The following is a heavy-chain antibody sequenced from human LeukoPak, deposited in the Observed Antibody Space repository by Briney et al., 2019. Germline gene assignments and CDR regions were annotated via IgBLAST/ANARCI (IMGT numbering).Heavy chain of an antibody. CDR3: AREDGGGYSSGWPYYYYYGMDV. CDR2: ITHSGST. Sequence: SETLSLTCAVYGGSFSGYYWSWIRQPPGKGLEWIGEITHSGSTNYNPSLKSRVTISVDTSKNQFSLKLSSVTAADTAVYYCAREDGGGYSSGWPYYYYYGMDVWGQGTTVIVSS. V-gene: IGHV4-34*01. J-gene: IGHJ6*02. CDR1: GGSFSGYY. D-gene: IGHD6-19*01.